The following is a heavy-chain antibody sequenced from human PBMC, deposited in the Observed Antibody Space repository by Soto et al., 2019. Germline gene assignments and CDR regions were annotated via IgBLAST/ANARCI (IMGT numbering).Heavy chain of an antibody. D-gene: IGHD3-16*01. CDR3: AHIVTGCFT. Sequence: QITLKESGPTLVKPTQTLTLTCTISGFSLITSGVGVGWIRQPPGKALEWLALIYWDDDKRYSPSLKSRLTISKDTSKTPLVPTMTHMDPVGTAPYYCAHIVTGCFTWGRGALVTVSS. CDR1: GFSLITSGVG. J-gene: IGHJ5*02. V-gene: IGHV2-5*02. CDR2: IYWDDDK.